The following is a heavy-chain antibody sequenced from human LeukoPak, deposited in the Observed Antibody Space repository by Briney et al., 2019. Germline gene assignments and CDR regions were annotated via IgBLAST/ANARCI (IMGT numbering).Heavy chain of an antibody. J-gene: IGHJ4*02. V-gene: IGHV1-3*01. D-gene: IGHD6-19*01. Sequence: ASVNVSCKASGYTFTSYAMHWVRQAPGQRLEWMGWINAGNGNTKYSQKFQGRVTITRDTSASTAYMELSSLRSEDTAVYYCAREDGSGWPYFDYWGQGTLVTVSS. CDR1: GYTFTSYA. CDR3: AREDGSGWPYFDY. CDR2: INAGNGNT.